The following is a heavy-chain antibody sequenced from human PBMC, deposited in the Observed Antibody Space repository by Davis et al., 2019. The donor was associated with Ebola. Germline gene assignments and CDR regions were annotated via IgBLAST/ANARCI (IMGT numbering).Heavy chain of an antibody. CDR2: IYAGDSDA. V-gene: IGHV5-51*01. J-gene: IGHJ4*02. Sequence: GESLKISCKGSGYNFSNFWIGWVRQMPGKGLEWMGIIYAGDSDARYSPSFEGQVTISVDRYLTTAYLQWSSLKASDSAIYYCARQESLYGYIDYWGQGTLVTVSS. CDR3: ARQESLYGYIDY. D-gene: IGHD2/OR15-2a*01. CDR1: GYNFSNFW.